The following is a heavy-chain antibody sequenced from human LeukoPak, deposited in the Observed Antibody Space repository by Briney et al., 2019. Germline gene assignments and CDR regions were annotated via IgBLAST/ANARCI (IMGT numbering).Heavy chain of an antibody. CDR2: INPNSGGT. D-gene: IGHD6-13*01. V-gene: IGHV1-2*02. CDR1: GYTFTGYY. J-gene: IGHJ4*02. Sequence: GASVKVSCKASGYTFTGYYMHWVRQAPGQGLEWMGWINPNSGGTNYAQKFQGRVTMTRDTSISTAYMELSRLRSDDTAVYYCARDATKHTGYSSSWTDYWGQGTLVTVSS. CDR3: ARDATKHTGYSSSWTDY.